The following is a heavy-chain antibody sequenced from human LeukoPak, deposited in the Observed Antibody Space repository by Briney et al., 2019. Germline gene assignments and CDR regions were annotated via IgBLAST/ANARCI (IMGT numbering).Heavy chain of an antibody. D-gene: IGHD1-7*01. Sequence: ASVKVSCKASGYTFTSYGISWVRQAPGQGLEWMGWISAYNGNTNYAQKLQGRVTMTTDTSTSTAYMELRSLRSDDTAVYYCARDSSPLTGTFPFDYWGQGTLVTVSS. V-gene: IGHV1-18*01. CDR2: ISAYNGNT. CDR3: ARDSSPLTGTFPFDY. CDR1: GYTFTSYG. J-gene: IGHJ4*02.